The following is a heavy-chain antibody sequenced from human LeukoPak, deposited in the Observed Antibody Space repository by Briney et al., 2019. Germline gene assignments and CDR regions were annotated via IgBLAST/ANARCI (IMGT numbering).Heavy chain of an antibody. Sequence: GGSLRLSYAASGFTFSSYEMNWVRQAPGKGLEWVSYISSSGSTIYYADSVKGRFTISRDNAKNSLYLQMNSLRAEDTAVYYCAPLIVVVTATLDDAFDIWGQGTMVTVSS. D-gene: IGHD2-21*02. CDR3: APLIVVVTATLDDAFDI. V-gene: IGHV3-48*03. J-gene: IGHJ3*02. CDR2: ISSSGSTI. CDR1: GFTFSSYE.